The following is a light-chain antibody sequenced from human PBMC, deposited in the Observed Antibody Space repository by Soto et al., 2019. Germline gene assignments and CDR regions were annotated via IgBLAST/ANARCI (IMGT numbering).Light chain of an antibody. J-gene: IGKJ1*01. CDR1: QSISLN. CDR3: QQLRNWPWT. CDR2: GAS. V-gene: IGKV3D-15*01. Sequence: ELVLTQSPGTLSVSPGDRVTLSCRASQSISLNLAWYQHKHGQAPRLLIHGASTRATGVPARISGSVSGTELTINISSLKSEDGAVYEGQQLRNWPWTFFQGTKVDIK.